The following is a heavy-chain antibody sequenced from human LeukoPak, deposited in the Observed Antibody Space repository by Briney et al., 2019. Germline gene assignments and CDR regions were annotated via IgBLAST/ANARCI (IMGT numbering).Heavy chain of an antibody. V-gene: IGHV3-30*03. CDR1: GFTFSSYA. D-gene: IGHD1-26*01. Sequence: GGSLRLSCAASGFTFSSYAMSWVRQAPGKGLEWVALISYDGSSIYYADSVKGRFTISRANSKNTLYLQMNSLRAEDTAVYYCARTFHSGSYLPDYWGQGTLVTVSS. J-gene: IGHJ4*02. CDR2: ISYDGSSI. CDR3: ARTFHSGSYLPDY.